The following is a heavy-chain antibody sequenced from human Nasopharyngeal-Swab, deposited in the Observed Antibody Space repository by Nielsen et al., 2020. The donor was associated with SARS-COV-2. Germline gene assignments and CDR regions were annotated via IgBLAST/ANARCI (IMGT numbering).Heavy chain of an antibody. CDR3: ARGGITILGVVSNLDY. D-gene: IGHD3-3*01. Sequence: VRQMPGKGLEWMGGIIPIFGTANYAQKFQGRVTITADESTSTAYMELSGLRSDDTAVYYCARGGITILGVVSNLDYWGQGTLVTVSS. CDR2: IIPIFGTA. V-gene: IGHV1-69*01. J-gene: IGHJ4*02.